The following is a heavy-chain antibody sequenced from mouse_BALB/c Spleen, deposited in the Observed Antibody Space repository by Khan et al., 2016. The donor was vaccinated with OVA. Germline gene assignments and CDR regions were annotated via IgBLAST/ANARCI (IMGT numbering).Heavy chain of an antibody. J-gene: IGHJ3*01. Sequence: VQLQQSGAELVRPGALVKLSCKASGFNIKDYYIHWVKQRPEQGLEWIGWIDPDNGNTIYDPKFQGQASITAATTSNTAYLQLSRLKSEDTAVYYGARDGYSPWFAYWGQGTLVTVSA. CDR3: ARDGYSPWFAY. CDR2: IDPDNGNT. D-gene: IGHD2-3*01. V-gene: IGHV14-1*02. CDR1: GFNIKDYY.